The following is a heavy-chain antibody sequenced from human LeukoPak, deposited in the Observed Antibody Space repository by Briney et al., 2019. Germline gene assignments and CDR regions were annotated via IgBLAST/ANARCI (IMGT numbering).Heavy chain of an antibody. CDR1: GFTFSSYG. CDR2: IRYDGSNK. CDR3: AKDRKSGFDAFDI. V-gene: IGHV3-30*02. D-gene: IGHD6-25*01. Sequence: GGSLRLSCAASGFTFSSYGMHWVRQAPGKGLEWVAFIRYDGSNKYYADSVKGRFTISRDNSKNTLYLRMNSLRAEDTAVYYCAKDRKSGFDAFDIWGQGTMVTVSS. J-gene: IGHJ3*02.